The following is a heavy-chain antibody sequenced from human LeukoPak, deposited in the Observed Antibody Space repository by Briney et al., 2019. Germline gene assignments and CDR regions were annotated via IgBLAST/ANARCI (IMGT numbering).Heavy chain of an antibody. J-gene: IGHJ6*02. V-gene: IGHV4-31*03. D-gene: IGHD3-10*01. CDR2: XXYSGST. CDR1: GGSISSGGYY. Sequence: PSETLSLTCTVSGGSISSGGYYWSWIRQHPGTGLXXXGXXXYSGSTYXXPSXKSRVTISVDTSKNQFSLKLSSVTAADTAVYYCARWLIRTNYYYYCGMDVWGQGTTVTVSS. CDR3: ARWLIRTNYYYYCGMDV.